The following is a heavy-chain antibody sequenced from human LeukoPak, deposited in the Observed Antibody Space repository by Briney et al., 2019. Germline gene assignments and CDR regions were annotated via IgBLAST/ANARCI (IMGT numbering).Heavy chain of an antibody. D-gene: IGHD3-3*02. CDR2: IGTSTSYI. V-gene: IGHV3-21*01. J-gene: IGHJ4*02. CDR3: ARDSISFSTLASFDY. CDR1: GFTFSRYS. Sequence: GGSLRLSCAAAGFTFSRYSMNWVRQAPGKGLEWVSTIGTSTSYIYYADSVKGRFTSSRDNAKNSVYLQINSLRAEDTAVYYCARDSISFSTLASFDYWGQGTLVTVSS.